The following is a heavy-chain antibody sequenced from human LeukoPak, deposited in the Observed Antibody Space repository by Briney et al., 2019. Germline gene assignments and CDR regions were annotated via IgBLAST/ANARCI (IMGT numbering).Heavy chain of an antibody. J-gene: IGHJ4*02. CDR3: ARVLMRYSSGWYGH. CDR1: GYTFTSYY. V-gene: IGHV1-46*01. CDR2: INPSGGST. D-gene: IGHD6-19*01. Sequence: ASVKVSCKASGYTFTSYYMHWVRQAPGQGLEWMGIINPSGGSTSYAQKFQGRVTMTRDTSISTAYMELSRLRSDDTAVYYCARVLMRYSSGWYGHWGQGTLVTVSS.